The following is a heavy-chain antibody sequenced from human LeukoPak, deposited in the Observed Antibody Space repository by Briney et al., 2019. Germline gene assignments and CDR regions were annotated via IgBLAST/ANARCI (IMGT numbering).Heavy chain of an antibody. Sequence: GGSLRLSCAASGFTFSDYYMSWIRQAPGKGLEWVSYISSSNRYTNYADSVKGRFTISRDNAKNSLYLQMNSLRDEDSAVYYCARDFYSSGSGVVFPLYYFDYWGQGTLVTVSS. CDR2: ISSSNRYT. D-gene: IGHD6-19*01. J-gene: IGHJ4*02. CDR1: GFTFSDYY. CDR3: ARDFYSSGSGVVFPLYYFDY. V-gene: IGHV3-11*06.